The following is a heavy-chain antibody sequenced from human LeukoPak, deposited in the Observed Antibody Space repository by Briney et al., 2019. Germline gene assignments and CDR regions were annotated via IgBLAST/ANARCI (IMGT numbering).Heavy chain of an antibody. CDR1: GFTFDDYG. V-gene: IGHV3-7*01. D-gene: IGHD4-17*01. J-gene: IGHJ4*02. CDR2: IKEDGSKK. CDR3: ARDGDGRGEDFDY. Sequence: GGSLRLSCAASGFTFDDYGVSWVRQAPGKGLEWVANIKEDGSKKNHLDSVKGRFTISRDNAKNFLYLQMNSLRVEDTALYYCARDGDGRGEDFDYWGQGILVTVSS.